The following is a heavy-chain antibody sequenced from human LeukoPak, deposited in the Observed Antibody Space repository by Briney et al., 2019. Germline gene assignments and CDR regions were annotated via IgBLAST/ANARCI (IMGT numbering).Heavy chain of an antibody. CDR3: ARDHWLFSSKTWYYYGMDV. CDR1: GGSISPYY. CDR2: IDPSGSA. Sequence: PSETLSLTCVVSGGSISPYYWSWIRQSPGKGLGWSGYIDPSGSASYNPSLKSRVTMFVDTSKNLFSLILTSVSASDTAIYYCARDHWLFSSKTWYYYGMDVWGQGTTVTVSS. V-gene: IGHV4-59*01. J-gene: IGHJ6*02. D-gene: IGHD3-9*01.